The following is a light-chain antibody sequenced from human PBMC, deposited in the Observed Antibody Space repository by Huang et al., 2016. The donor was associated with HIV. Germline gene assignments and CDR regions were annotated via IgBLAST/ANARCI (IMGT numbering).Light chain of an antibody. CDR2: DAS. J-gene: IGKJ5*01. CDR1: QSVSNY. Sequence: EIFLPQSPATLSLSPGGRVTLSCRANQSVSNYLAGYQQKPVQAPSLLMYDASNRATDIPARFSGTGSGTDFTLTISSLEPEDCAVYFCQSRSTWPPITFGQGTRLEIK. CDR3: QSRSTWPPIT. V-gene: IGKV3-11*01.